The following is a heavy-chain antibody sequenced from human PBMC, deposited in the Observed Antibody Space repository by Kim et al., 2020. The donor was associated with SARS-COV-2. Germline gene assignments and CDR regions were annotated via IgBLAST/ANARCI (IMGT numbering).Heavy chain of an antibody. CDR3: AVTLGDFWKGNFDY. J-gene: IGHJ4*02. CDR1: GGSFSGYY. CDR2: INHSGST. V-gene: IGHV4-34*01. Sequence: SETLSLTCAVYGGSFSGYYWSWIRQPPGKGLEWIGEINHSGSTNYNPSLKSRVTISVDTSKNQFSLKLSSVTAADTAVYYCAVTLGDFWKGNFDYWGQGTLVTVSS. D-gene: IGHD3-3*01.